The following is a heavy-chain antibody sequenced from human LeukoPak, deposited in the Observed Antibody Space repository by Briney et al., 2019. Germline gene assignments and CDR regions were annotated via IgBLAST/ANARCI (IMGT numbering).Heavy chain of an antibody. Sequence: GGSLRLSCAASGFTFSSYGMHWVRQAPGKGLEWVAVISYDGSNKYYADSVKGRFTISRDNAKNSLYLQMNSLRAEDTAVYYCARGSLAVAGTGVDYWGQGTLVTVSS. D-gene: IGHD6-19*01. J-gene: IGHJ4*02. V-gene: IGHV3-30*03. CDR3: ARGSLAVAGTGVDY. CDR1: GFTFSSYG. CDR2: ISYDGSNK.